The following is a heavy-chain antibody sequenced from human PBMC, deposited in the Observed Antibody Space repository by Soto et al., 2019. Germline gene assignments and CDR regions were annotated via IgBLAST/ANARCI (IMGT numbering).Heavy chain of an antibody. J-gene: IGHJ4*02. Sequence: GESLKISCVASGFTFSDYGINRVRQAPDKGLEWVAVVWFDGSIQYYGDSVKGRFTISRDKSNNTVDLQMNNLRAEDTAVYYCARVDFGGNSYYFDYWGQGTPVTVSS. CDR2: VWFDGSIQ. CDR3: ARVDFGGNSYYFDY. CDR1: GFTFSDYG. V-gene: IGHV3-33*01. D-gene: IGHD1-7*01.